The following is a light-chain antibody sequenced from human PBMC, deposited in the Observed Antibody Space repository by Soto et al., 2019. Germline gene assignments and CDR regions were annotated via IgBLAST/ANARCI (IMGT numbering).Light chain of an antibody. V-gene: IGLV4-60*03. CDR3: ETWDSNTRV. J-gene: IGLJ2*01. CDR2: PEGSGSY. CDR1: TGHSSYI. Sequence: QPVLTQSSSASASLGSSVKLTCTLSTGHSSYIIAWHQQQPGKAPRYLMKPEGSGSYNKGSGVPDRCSGSSSGADRYPTISNLQSADEADYYCETWDSNTRVFGGGTKLTVL.